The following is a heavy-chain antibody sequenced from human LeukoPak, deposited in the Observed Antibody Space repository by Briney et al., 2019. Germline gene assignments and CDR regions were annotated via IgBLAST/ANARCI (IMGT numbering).Heavy chain of an antibody. Sequence: GGSLRLSCAASGFTFSSYGMHWVRQAPGKGLEWVAFIRYDGSNKYYADSVKGRFTISRDNSKNTLYLQMNSLRGEDTAVYYCAMSLIAAAGNVRLDYWGQGTLVTVSS. D-gene: IGHD6-13*01. CDR1: GFTFSSYG. CDR3: AMSLIAAAGNVRLDY. V-gene: IGHV3-30*02. CDR2: IRYDGSNK. J-gene: IGHJ4*02.